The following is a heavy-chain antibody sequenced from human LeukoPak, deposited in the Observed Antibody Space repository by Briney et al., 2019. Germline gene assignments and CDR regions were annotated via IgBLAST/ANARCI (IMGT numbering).Heavy chain of an antibody. Sequence: GGSLRLSCAASGFTFSDYYMSWIRQAPGKGLEWVSYISSSGSTIYYADSVKGRFTISRDNAKNSLYLQMNSLRAEDTAVYYCARGMVRGVIMLSDAFDIWGQGTMVTVSS. V-gene: IGHV3-11*01. D-gene: IGHD3-10*01. CDR2: ISSSGSTI. CDR1: GFTFSDYY. J-gene: IGHJ3*02. CDR3: ARGMVRGVIMLSDAFDI.